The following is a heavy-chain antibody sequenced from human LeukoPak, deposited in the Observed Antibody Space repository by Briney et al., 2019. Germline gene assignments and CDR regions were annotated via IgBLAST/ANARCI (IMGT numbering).Heavy chain of an antibody. D-gene: IGHD2-21*02. Sequence: GASVKVSFKASGYTFTNYHINWVRQASGQGLEWMTWINPDTGDKGYARKFQDRVTITTDTSISTAYMELSSLSSEDTAVYFCARTASMTASGYDYWGQGTLVTVSS. V-gene: IGHV1-8*03. CDR1: GYTFTNYH. CDR2: INPDTGDK. J-gene: IGHJ4*02. CDR3: ARTASMTASGYDY.